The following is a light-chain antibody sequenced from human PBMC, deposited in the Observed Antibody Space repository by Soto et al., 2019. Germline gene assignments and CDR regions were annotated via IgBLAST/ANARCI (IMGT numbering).Light chain of an antibody. Sequence: VFTQSPGTLSLSPGESATLSCRASQTVSITYLTWYQQKPGQAPRLLIFGASKRATGIPDRFSGGGSVTEFTLTISSLHSEDFAVYYCQQYEKWPPSITFGQGTRLEIK. CDR2: GAS. V-gene: IGKV3-20*01. J-gene: IGKJ5*01. CDR3: QQYEKWPPSIT. CDR1: QTVSITY.